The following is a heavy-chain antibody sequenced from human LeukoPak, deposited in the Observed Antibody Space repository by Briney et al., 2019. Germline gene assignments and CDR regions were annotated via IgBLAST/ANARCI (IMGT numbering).Heavy chain of an antibody. CDR3: AKYPSYGDPTDY. J-gene: IGHJ4*02. D-gene: IGHD4-17*01. CDR1: GFTFSSYS. Sequence: GGSLRLSCAASGFTFSSYSMNWVRQAPGRGLEWVSSISGSSSYIFYADSVKGRFTISRDNAKNSLYLQMSSLRAEDTAVYYCAKYPSYGDPTDYWGQGTLVTVSS. CDR2: ISGSSSYI. V-gene: IGHV3-21*04.